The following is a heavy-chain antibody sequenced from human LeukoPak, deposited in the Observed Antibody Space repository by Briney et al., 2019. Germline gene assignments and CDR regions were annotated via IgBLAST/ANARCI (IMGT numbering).Heavy chain of an antibody. Sequence: SVKVSCKASGGTFSSYAISWVRQAPGQGLEWMGGIVPIFGTANYAQKFQGRVTITADESTSTAYMELSSLRSEDTAVYYCARSTMIVVVITCTTETSFDYWGQGTLVTVSS. J-gene: IGHJ4*02. CDR1: GGTFSSYA. V-gene: IGHV1-69*01. D-gene: IGHD3-22*01. CDR3: ARSTMIVVVITCTTETSFDY. CDR2: IVPIFGTA.